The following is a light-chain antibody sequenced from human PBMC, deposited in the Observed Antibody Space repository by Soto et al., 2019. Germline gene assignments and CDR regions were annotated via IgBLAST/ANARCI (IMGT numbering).Light chain of an antibody. CDR1: IGYTNYA. J-gene: IGLJ2*01. CDR2: VNSDGSH. CDR3: QTQRG. Sequence: QSVLTQSPSASASLGASVKLTCTLSIGYTNYAIAWHQHQPEKGPRYLMKVNSDGSHSRGGGVPDRFSGSSSGAERYLTISSRQSEDEADYYCQTQRGFGGGTQLTVL. V-gene: IGLV4-69*01.